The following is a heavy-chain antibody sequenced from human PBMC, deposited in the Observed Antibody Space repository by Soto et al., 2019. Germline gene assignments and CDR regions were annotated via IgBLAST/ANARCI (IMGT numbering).Heavy chain of an antibody. CDR1: GFTFSSFG. J-gene: IGHJ4*02. Sequence: QVQLVESGGGVIQPGTSLRLTCAASGFTFSSFGMHWVRQAPGKGLEGVAGIWHDGRNKYYADFVKGRFTISRDNSKNTLYLQMNSLRAEDTAVYYCGSRSPALDYWGQGTLVTVSS. V-gene: IGHV3-33*01. CDR3: GSRSPALDY. CDR2: IWHDGRNK. D-gene: IGHD2-2*01.